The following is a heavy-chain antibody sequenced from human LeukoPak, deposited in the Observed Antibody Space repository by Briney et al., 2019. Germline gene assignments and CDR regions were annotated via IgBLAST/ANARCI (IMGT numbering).Heavy chain of an antibody. J-gene: IGHJ6*02. CDR2: ISYDGSNK. CDR1: GFTFSSYE. CDR3: AKDYPGTTPTSQYYYYGMDV. Sequence: GGSLRLSCAASGFTFSSYEMNWVRQAPGKGLEWVAVISYDGSNKYYADSVKGRFTISRDNSKNTLYLQMNSLRAEDTAVYYCAKDYPGTTPTSQYYYYGMDVWGQGTTVTVSS. V-gene: IGHV3-30*18. D-gene: IGHD1-1*01.